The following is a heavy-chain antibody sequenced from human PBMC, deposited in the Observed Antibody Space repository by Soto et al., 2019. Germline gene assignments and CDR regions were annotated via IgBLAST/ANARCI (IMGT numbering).Heavy chain of an antibody. CDR3: ARVARIAVAGTMGY. Sequence: SVKVSCKASGGTFSSYTISWVRQAPGQGLEWMGRIIPILDITNYAQKFQGRVTITADKSTSTAYMELSSLRSEDTAVYYCARVARIAVAGTMGYWGQGTLVTVSS. CDR2: IIPILDIT. J-gene: IGHJ4*02. CDR1: GGTFSSYT. D-gene: IGHD6-19*01. V-gene: IGHV1-69*02.